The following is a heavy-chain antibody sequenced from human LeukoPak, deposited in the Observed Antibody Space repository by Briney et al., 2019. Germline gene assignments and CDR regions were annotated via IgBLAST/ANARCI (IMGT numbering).Heavy chain of an antibody. CDR2: IYYSGST. J-gene: IGHJ6*02. D-gene: IGHD2-15*01. V-gene: IGHV4-31*03. CDR3: ARECGGSCLGGMDV. Sequence: PSQTLSLTCTVSGGSISSGGYYWSWIRQHPGKGLEWIGYIYYSGSTYYNPSLKSRVTTSVDTSKNQFSLKLSSVTAADTAVYYCARECGGSCLGGMDVWGQGTTVTVSS. CDR1: GGSISSGGYY.